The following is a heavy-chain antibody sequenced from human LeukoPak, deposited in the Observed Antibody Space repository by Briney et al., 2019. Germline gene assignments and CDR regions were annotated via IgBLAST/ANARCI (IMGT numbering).Heavy chain of an antibody. J-gene: IGHJ4*02. CDR1: GFTFSSYA. D-gene: IGHD6-13*01. V-gene: IGHV3-23*01. CDR3: ARVREQQMGYYFDY. Sequence: PGGSLRLSCAASGFTFSSYAMSWVRQAPGKGLEWVSAISGSGGTTYYADSVKGRFTISRDNSKNTLYLQMNSLGAEDTAVYYCARVREQQMGYYFDYWGQGTLVTVSS. CDR2: ISGSGGTT.